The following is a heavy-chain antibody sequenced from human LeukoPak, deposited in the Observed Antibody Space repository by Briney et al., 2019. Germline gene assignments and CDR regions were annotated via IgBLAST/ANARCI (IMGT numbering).Heavy chain of an antibody. J-gene: IGHJ4*02. Sequence: PGRSLRLSCAASGFTFSSYAMHWVRQAPGKGLEWVAVISYDGSNKYHADSVKGRFTISRDNSKNTLYLQMNSLRAEDTAVYYCARDRFDYGPGCYFDYWGQGTLVTVSS. CDR3: ARDRFDYGPGCYFDY. CDR1: GFTFSSYA. D-gene: IGHD4/OR15-4a*01. V-gene: IGHV3-30-3*01. CDR2: ISYDGSNK.